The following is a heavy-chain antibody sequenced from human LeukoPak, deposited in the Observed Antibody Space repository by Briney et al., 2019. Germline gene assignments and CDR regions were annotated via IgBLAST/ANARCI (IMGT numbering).Heavy chain of an antibody. CDR1: GFTFSSYD. Sequence: PGGSLRLSCAASGFTFSSYDMHWVRQATGKGLEWVSAIGTAGDPYYPGSVKGRFTISRENAKNSLYLQMNSLRAGDTAAYYCARGQGYYYDSSGYFFDYWGQGTLVTVSS. V-gene: IGHV3-13*05. CDR2: IGTAGDP. D-gene: IGHD3-22*01. J-gene: IGHJ4*02. CDR3: ARGQGYYYDSSGYFFDY.